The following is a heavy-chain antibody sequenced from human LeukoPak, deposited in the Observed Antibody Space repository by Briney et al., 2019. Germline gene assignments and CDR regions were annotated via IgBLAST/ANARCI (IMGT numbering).Heavy chain of an antibody. J-gene: IGHJ4*02. CDR1: GFTVRSNY. CDR2: IYNDGRT. Sequence: GGSLRLSCAASGFTVRSNYMSWVRQAPGKGLEWVSFIYNDGRTYYADSVKGRFTISRHNSKNMLYLQMNSLRLEDTAVYYCQWELLDNWGQGTLVTVSS. V-gene: IGHV3-53*04. D-gene: IGHD1-26*01. CDR3: QWELLDN.